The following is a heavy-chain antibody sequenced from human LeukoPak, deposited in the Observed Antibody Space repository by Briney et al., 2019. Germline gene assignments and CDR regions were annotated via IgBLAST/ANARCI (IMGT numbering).Heavy chain of an antibody. V-gene: IGHV1-18*01. CDR1: GYTFTSYG. CDR2: ISAYNGNT. J-gene: IGHJ3*02. CDR3: ARDFRYYYDSSAPGAFDI. Sequence: ASVKVSCKASGYTFTSYGISWVRQAPGQGLEWMGWISAYNGNTNYAQKLQGRVTMTTDTSTSTAYMELRSPRSDDTAVYYCARDFRYYYDSSAPGAFDIWGQGTMVTVSS. D-gene: IGHD3-22*01.